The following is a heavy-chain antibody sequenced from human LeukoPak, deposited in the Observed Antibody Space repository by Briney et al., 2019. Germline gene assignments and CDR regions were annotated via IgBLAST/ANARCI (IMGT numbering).Heavy chain of an antibody. CDR2: IYHSGST. Sequence: SETLSLTCTVSGYSNSSGYYWGWIRQPPGKGLEWIGSIYHSGSTYYNPSLKSRVTISVDTSKNQFSLKLSSVTAADTAVYYCARDSGGATGDYWGQGTLVTVSS. CDR1: GYSNSSGYY. J-gene: IGHJ4*02. CDR3: ARDSGGATGDY. V-gene: IGHV4-38-2*02. D-gene: IGHD1-26*01.